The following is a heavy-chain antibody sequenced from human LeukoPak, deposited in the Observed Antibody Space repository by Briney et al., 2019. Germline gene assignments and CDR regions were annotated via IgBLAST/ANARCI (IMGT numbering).Heavy chain of an antibody. V-gene: IGHV3-21*01. Sequence: GGSLRLSCAASGFTFSSYSMNWVRQAPGKGLEWVSSISSSSSYIYYADSVKGRFTISRDNAKNTLYLQMNSLRAEDTAVYYCARDLEWFGELLPLAFDYWGQGTLVTVSS. CDR2: ISSSSSYI. D-gene: IGHD3-10*01. J-gene: IGHJ4*02. CDR3: ARDLEWFGELLPLAFDY. CDR1: GFTFSSYS.